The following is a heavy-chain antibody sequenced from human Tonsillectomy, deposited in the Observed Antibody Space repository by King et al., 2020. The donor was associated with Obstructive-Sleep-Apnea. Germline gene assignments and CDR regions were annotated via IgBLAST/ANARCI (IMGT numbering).Heavy chain of an antibody. CDR2: FGGSGSGGST. CDR3: VKEGPIAVAPSFYYGMDV. CDR1: GFTFSTFA. Sequence: VQLVESGGGLVQPGGSLRLSCAASGFTFSTFAMTWVRQAPGKGLEWVSTFGGSGSGGSTHYPDSVKGRFTISRDDSKNSLFLQMSSLRVDDTAVYYCVKEGPIAVAPSFYYGMDVWGQGTTVIVSS. V-gene: IGHV3-23*04. D-gene: IGHD6-19*01. J-gene: IGHJ6*02.